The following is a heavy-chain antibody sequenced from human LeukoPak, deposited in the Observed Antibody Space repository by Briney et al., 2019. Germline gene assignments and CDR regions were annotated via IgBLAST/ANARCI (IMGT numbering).Heavy chain of an antibody. Sequence: GGSLRLSCAASGLIFSSYGMHWVRQAPGEGLEWVAYIRHDESKTFYADSVKGRFTISRDNSKNTLYLQMNSLRAEDTAVYYCARESSGYFYWGQGTLVTASS. J-gene: IGHJ4*02. CDR3: ARESSGYFY. V-gene: IGHV3-30*02. CDR2: IRHDESKT. CDR1: GLIFSSYG. D-gene: IGHD3-22*01.